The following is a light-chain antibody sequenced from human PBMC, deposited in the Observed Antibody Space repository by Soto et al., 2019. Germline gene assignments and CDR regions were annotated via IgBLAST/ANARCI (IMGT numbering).Light chain of an antibody. CDR3: CSYADNYSYV. V-gene: IGLV2-11*01. J-gene: IGLJ1*01. CDR1: SSDVGAYNY. CDR2: DVS. Sequence: QSVLTQPRSVSVSPGQSVTISCTGTSSDVGAYNYVSWYQQHPGKAPKLMTYDVSKRPSGVPDRFSGSKSGNTASLTISGLQAEDEADYYCCSYADNYSYVFGTGTKV.